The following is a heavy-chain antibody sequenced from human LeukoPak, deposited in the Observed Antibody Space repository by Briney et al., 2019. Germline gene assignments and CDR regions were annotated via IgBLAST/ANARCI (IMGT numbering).Heavy chain of an antibody. Sequence: ASGNVSCKASGYTFTSYGISWVRQDPGQGLEWMGWISAYNGNTNYAQKLQGRVTMTTDTSTSTAYMELRSLRSDDTAVYYCARGLDYYDSSGIDAFDIWGQGTMVTVSS. CDR3: ARGLDYYDSSGIDAFDI. CDR1: GYTFTSYG. D-gene: IGHD3-22*01. CDR2: ISAYNGNT. V-gene: IGHV1-18*01. J-gene: IGHJ3*02.